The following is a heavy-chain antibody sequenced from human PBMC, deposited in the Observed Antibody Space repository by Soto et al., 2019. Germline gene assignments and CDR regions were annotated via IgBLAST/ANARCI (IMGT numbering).Heavy chain of an antibody. Sequence: GASVKVSCKASGGTFSSYAISWVRQAPGQGLEWMGGIIPIFGTANYAQKFQGRVTITADESTSTAYMELSSLRSEDTAVYYCAKSPHPGLSGHRPFDIWGQGTMVTVSS. J-gene: IGHJ3*02. CDR1: GGTFSSYA. D-gene: IGHD2-15*01. CDR2: IIPIFGTA. V-gene: IGHV1-69*13. CDR3: AKSPHPGLSGHRPFDI.